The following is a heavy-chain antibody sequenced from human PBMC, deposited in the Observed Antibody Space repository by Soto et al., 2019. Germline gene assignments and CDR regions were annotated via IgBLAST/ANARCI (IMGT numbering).Heavy chain of an antibody. D-gene: IGHD5-18*01. J-gene: IGHJ4*02. Sequence: GGSLRLSCAASGFTFSSYAMHWVRQAPGKGLEWVAVISYDGSNKYYADSVKGRFTISRDNSKNTLYLQMNSLRSEDTAVYYCAFTQHSYGPRGSDYWGQATLVTLSS. V-gene: IGHV3-30-3*01. CDR1: GFTFSSYA. CDR3: AFTQHSYGPRGSDY. CDR2: ISYDGSNK.